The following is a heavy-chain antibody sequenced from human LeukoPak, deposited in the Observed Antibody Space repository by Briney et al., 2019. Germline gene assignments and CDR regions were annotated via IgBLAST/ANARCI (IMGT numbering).Heavy chain of an antibody. CDR3: ARLTKQLVLRVGYGMDV. D-gene: IGHD6-13*01. CDR2: ISYDGSNK. Sequence: GGSLRLSCAASGFTFSSYGMHWVRQAPGKGLEWVAVISYDGSNKYYADSVKGRFTISRDNSKNTLYLQMNSLRAGDTAVYYCARLTKQLVLRVGYGMDVWGQGTTVTVSS. CDR1: GFTFSSYG. V-gene: IGHV3-30*03. J-gene: IGHJ6*02.